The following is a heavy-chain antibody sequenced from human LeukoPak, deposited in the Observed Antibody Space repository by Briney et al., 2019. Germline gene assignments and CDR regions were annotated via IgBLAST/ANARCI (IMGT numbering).Heavy chain of an antibody. CDR3: ARHPSYGGTTFDY. Sequence: PSETLSLTCTVPGGSISSGGYYWSWIRQPPGKGLEWIGYIYHSGSTYYNPSLKSRVTISVDRSKNQFSLKLSSVTAADTAVYYCARHPSYGGTTFDYWGQGTLVTVSS. J-gene: IGHJ4*02. D-gene: IGHD4-23*01. CDR2: IYHSGST. CDR1: GGSISSGGYY. V-gene: IGHV4-30-2*01.